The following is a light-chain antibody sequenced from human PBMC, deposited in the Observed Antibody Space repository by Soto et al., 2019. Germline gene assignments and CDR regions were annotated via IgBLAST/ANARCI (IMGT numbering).Light chain of an antibody. V-gene: IGLV2-18*02. CDR1: SSDVGSYNR. Sequence: QSALTQPPSVSGSPGQSVTISCTGTSSDVGSYNRVSWYQQPPGTAPKLMIFEVSNRPSGVPDRFSESKSGITASLTISGLQAEDEADYYCSSYTSNSTFVVFGGGTKLTVL. J-gene: IGLJ2*01. CDR3: SSYTSNSTFVV. CDR2: EVS.